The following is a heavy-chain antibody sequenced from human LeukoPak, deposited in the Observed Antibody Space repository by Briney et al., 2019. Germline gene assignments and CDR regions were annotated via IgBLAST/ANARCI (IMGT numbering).Heavy chain of an antibody. CDR3: ARLPYGSGCKGWFDP. Sequence: ESGGSLRLSCAASGFTFSSYPMSWVRQAPGKGLEWVSAISGSAGSTFYADSVKGRFTISRDNSKNTLFLQLNSLRAEDTAVYYCARLPYGSGCKGWFDPWGQGTLVTVSS. CDR1: GFTFSSYP. J-gene: IGHJ5*02. CDR2: ISGSAGST. D-gene: IGHD6-19*01. V-gene: IGHV3-23*01.